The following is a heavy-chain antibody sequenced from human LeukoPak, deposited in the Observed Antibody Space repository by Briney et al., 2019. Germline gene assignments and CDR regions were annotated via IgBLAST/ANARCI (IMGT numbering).Heavy chain of an antibody. CDR2: IGGRDGST. V-gene: IGHV3-23*01. J-gene: IGHJ4*02. Sequence: GGSLRLSCAASGFSFSTYAMSWVRQAPGKGLEWVSAIGGRDGSTYYADSVKGRFTISRDNSKNTLYVQMNSLRAEDTAVYYCAKGHYYGSGSLDYWGQGTLVTVSS. D-gene: IGHD3-10*01. CDR3: AKGHYYGSGSLDY. CDR1: GFSFSTYA.